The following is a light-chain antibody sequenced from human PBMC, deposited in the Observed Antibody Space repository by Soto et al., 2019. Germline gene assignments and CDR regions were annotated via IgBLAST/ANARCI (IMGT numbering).Light chain of an antibody. J-gene: IGKJ3*01. CDR2: SAY. CDR1: QPISIY. Sequence: DIQMTQSPSYLSASVGDRVSISCRASQPISIYLAWYQQKPGMVPQLLIYSAYTLQSGVPSRFSASGSGTNFTLTISSLQPGDVATYFCQKYNRVPFSFGPGTKVDLK. V-gene: IGKV1-27*01. CDR3: QKYNRVPFS.